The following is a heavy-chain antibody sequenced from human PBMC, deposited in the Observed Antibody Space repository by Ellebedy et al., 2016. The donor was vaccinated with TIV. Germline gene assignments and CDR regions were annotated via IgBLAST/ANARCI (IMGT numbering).Heavy chain of an antibody. J-gene: IGHJ4*02. Sequence: GESLKISCAASGFTFSSFAMHWVRLAPGKGLEWLSVISGGADNTYQADSVKGRFTITRDNSKNTLYLQMNRLRAEDTAVYYCAKGSSSGFNYDRVGFEYWGQGTLVTVSS. CDR1: GFTFSSFA. V-gene: IGHV3-23*01. CDR2: ISGGADNT. CDR3: AKGSSSGFNYDRVGFEY. D-gene: IGHD3-22*01.